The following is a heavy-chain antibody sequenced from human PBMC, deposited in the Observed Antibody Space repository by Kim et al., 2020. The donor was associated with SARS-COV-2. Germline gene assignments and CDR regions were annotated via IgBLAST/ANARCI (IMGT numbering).Heavy chain of an antibody. V-gene: IGHV3-21*01. D-gene: IGHD3-16*02. CDR1: GFTFSSYS. CDR2: ISSSSSYI. Sequence: GGSLRLSCAASGFTFSSYSMNWVRQAPGKGLEWFSSISSSSSYIYYADSVKGRFTISRDNAKNSLYLQMNSLRAEATAVYYCARDLYDYIWGSYRYTSPFDYWGQGTLVTVSS. J-gene: IGHJ4*02. CDR3: ARDLYDYIWGSYRYTSPFDY.